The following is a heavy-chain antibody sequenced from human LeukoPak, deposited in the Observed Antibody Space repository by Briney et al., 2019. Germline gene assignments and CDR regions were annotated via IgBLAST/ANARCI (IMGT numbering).Heavy chain of an antibody. V-gene: IGHV4-30-4*01. CDR3: AREATYSGYANYGMDV. Sequence: PSETLSLTCTVSGGSISSGDYYWSWIRQPPGKGLEWIGYIYYSGSTYYNPSLKSRVTISVDTSKNQFSLKLSSVTAADTAVYYCAREATYSGYANYGMDVWGQGTTVTVSS. CDR2: IYYSGST. J-gene: IGHJ6*02. D-gene: IGHD5-12*01. CDR1: GGSISSGDYY.